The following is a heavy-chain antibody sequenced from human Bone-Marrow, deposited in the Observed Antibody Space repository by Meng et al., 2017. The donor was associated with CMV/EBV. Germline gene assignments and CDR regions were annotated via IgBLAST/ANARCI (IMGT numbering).Heavy chain of an antibody. D-gene: IGHD2-2*01. V-gene: IGHV4-34*01. CDR3: ARDRCSSTSCSLDYYYGMDV. CDR2: INHSGST. CDR1: GGSFSGYY. Sequence: SETLSLTCAVYGGSFSGYYWSWIRQPPGKGLEWIGEINHSGSTNYNPSLKSRVTISVDTSKNQFSLKLTSVTAADTAMYYCARDRCSSTSCSLDYYYGMDVWGRGTTVTVSS. J-gene: IGHJ6*02.